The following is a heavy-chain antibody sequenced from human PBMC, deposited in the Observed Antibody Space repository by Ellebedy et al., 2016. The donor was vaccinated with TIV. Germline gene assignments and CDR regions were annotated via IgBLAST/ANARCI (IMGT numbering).Heavy chain of an antibody. CDR3: ARDAFYAARDI. V-gene: IGHV3-7*01. D-gene: IGHD5/OR15-5a*01. CDR2: ISPDGNGQ. CDR1: GFTFSSSW. Sequence: PGGSLRLSCAASGFTFSSSWMTWVRQAPGKGLEWVANISPDGNGQYYVYSVKGRFTISRDNAKNSLYLEVNSLRTEDTGFYYCARDAFYAARDIWGQGTRVTVS. J-gene: IGHJ3*02.